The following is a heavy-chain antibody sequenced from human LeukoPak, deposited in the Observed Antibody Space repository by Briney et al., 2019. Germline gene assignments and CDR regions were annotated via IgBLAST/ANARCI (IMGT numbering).Heavy chain of an antibody. Sequence: GGSLRLSCAASGFAVSSNYMSWVRQAPGKGLEWVSVIYSGGNTYYADSVTGRFTISRDNFKNTLYLQMNSLRPEDTAVYYCARGFLEWLLFGSGSYSLDYWGQGTLVTVSS. D-gene: IGHD3-3*01. V-gene: IGHV3-66*02. CDR1: GFAVSSNY. J-gene: IGHJ4*02. CDR3: ARGFLEWLLFGSGSYSLDY. CDR2: IYSGGNT.